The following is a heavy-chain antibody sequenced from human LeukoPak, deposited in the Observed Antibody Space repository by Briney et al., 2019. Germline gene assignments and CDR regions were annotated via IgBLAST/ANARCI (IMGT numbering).Heavy chain of an antibody. D-gene: IGHD3-10*01. CDR3: VKDLITMVRGSAMDV. Sequence: GGSLRLSCAASGFSFNNYGMHWVRQAPGKGLEWVALIIYDGYYKYYADSVKGRFTISRDDSKNTLCLQVNSLRAEDTAVYYCVKDLITMVRGSAMDVWGQGTTVTVSS. V-gene: IGHV3-30*18. CDR1: GFSFNNYG. J-gene: IGHJ6*02. CDR2: IIYDGYYK.